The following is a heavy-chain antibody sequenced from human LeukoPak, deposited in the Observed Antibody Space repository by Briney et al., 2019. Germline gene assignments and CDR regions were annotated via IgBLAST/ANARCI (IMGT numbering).Heavy chain of an antibody. CDR1: RGSISSYY. CDR2: IYYSGST. V-gene: IGHV4-59*08. D-gene: IGHD3-22*01. Sequence: SETRSLTCTVPRGSISSYYWSWIRQPPGKGLEWIAHIYYSGSTYYNPTLKSRVTISVDTSKDQFSLKLSSVTAADTAVYYCARLAKGGYYVSSCYYPTRNAFDIWGQGTMVTVSS. J-gene: IGHJ3*02. CDR3: ARLAKGGYYVSSCYYPTRNAFDI.